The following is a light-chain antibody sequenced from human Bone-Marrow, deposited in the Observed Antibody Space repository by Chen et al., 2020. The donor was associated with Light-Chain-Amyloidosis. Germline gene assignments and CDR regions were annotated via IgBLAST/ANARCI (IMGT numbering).Light chain of an antibody. CDR2: AAS. Sequence: EIVLTQSPGTLSLSPVESATLSCRASQNVNTRFLAWYQQKPGQATRLLIYAASSRATGIPARFRATGSGTDFTLSISRLEPEDFAVYYCQQYGSSPRTFGQGTKLEI. CDR1: QNVNTRF. J-gene: IGKJ2*01. V-gene: IGKV3-20*01. CDR3: QQYGSSPRT.